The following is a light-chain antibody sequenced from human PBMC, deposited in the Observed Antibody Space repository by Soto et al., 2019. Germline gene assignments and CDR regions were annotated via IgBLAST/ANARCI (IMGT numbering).Light chain of an antibody. CDR3: SSHAGNNNYV. Sequence: QSALTQPPSASGSVGQSVTISCTGTSSDVGAYNYVSWYQQHPGKAPKLMIYEVSKRPSGVPDRFSGSKSGYTASLTVSGLQAEEEADYYCSSHAGNNNYVFGTGTKLTVL. CDR1: SSDVGAYNY. V-gene: IGLV2-8*01. J-gene: IGLJ1*01. CDR2: EVS.